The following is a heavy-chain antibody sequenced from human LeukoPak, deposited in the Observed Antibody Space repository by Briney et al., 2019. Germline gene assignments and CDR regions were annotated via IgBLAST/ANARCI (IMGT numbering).Heavy chain of an antibody. CDR2: INHSGST. CDR3: SIAARGVDY. Sequence: PAETLSLTCAVYGVSFSGYYWSWIRQPPGKGLEWIGEINHSGSTNYNPSLKSRVTISVDTSKNQFSLKLSSVTAADTAVYYCSIAARGVDYWGQGTLVTVSS. J-gene: IGHJ4*02. CDR1: GVSFSGYY. V-gene: IGHV4-34*01. D-gene: IGHD6-6*01.